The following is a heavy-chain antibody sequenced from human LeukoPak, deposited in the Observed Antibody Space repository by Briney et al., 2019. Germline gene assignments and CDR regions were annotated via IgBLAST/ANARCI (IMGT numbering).Heavy chain of an antibody. Sequence: SETLSLTCTVSGSSISSYYWSWIRQPAGKGLEWIGRIYTSGRTNYNPSLKSRVTMSVDMSKNQFSLKLSSVTAADTAVYYCAREITGSLNWFDPWGQGTLVTVSS. CDR2: IYTSGRT. J-gene: IGHJ5*02. V-gene: IGHV4-4*07. CDR1: GSSISSYY. CDR3: AREITGSLNWFDP.